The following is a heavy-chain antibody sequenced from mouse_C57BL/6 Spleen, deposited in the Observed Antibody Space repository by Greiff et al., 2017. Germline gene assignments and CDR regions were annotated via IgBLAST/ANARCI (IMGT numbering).Heavy chain of an antibody. J-gene: IGHJ1*03. V-gene: IGHV15-2*01. CDR2: ILPSIGRT. CDR1: DSEVFPIAY. Sequence: VKLLESGSELRSPGSSVKLSCKDFDSEVFPIAYMSWVRQKPGHGFEWIGGILPSIGRTIYGEKFEDKATLDADTLSNTAYLELNSLTSEDSAIYYCAREGNYSNYGDWYFDVWGTGTTVTVSS. D-gene: IGHD2-5*01. CDR3: AREGNYSNYGDWYFDV.